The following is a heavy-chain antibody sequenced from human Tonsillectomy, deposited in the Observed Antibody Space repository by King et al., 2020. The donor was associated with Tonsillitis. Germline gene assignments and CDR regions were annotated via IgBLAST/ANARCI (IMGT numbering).Heavy chain of an antibody. V-gene: IGHV4-59*01. Sequence: VQLQESGPGLVKPSETLSLPCTGSGGSISNYYWSWIRQPPGKGLEWVGYIFYMGSTNYNPPLQSPVTISLDTSKNPPSLNLSPVTAADTAVYYCAGDHDTSAYASFDYWGQGTLVTVSS. CDR2: IFYMGST. CDR1: GGSISNYY. D-gene: IGHD3-22*01. J-gene: IGHJ4*02. CDR3: AGDHDTSAYASFDY.